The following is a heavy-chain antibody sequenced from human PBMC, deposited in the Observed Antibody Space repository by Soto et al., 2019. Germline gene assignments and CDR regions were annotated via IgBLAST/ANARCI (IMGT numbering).Heavy chain of an antibody. V-gene: IGHV6-1*01. CDR2: TYYRSKWYN. D-gene: IGHD6-19*01. Sequence: PSQTLSLTCAISGDSVSSNSAAWNWIRQSPSRGLEWLGRTYYRSKWYNDYAVSVKSRITINPDTSKNQFSLQLNSVTPEDTAVYYCATNLEVAGGGEDFDIWGQGTMATVSS. CDR1: GDSVSSNSAA. J-gene: IGHJ3*02. CDR3: ATNLEVAGGGEDFDI.